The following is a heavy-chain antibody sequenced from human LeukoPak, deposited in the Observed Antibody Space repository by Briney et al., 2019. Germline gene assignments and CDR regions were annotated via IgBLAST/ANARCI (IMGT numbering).Heavy chain of an antibody. CDR3: SGRSGFSSIY. J-gene: IGHJ4*02. CDR2: IKPDGSQK. V-gene: IGHV3-7*01. D-gene: IGHD6-19*01. Sequence: GGSLRLSCAASGFTFSGTWMTWVRQAPGKGLECVANIKPDGSQKYYVNSVKGRFTVSRDNAKNSLYLQMNSLRVEDTAVYYCSGRSGFSSIYWGQGTLVTVSS. CDR1: GFTFSGTW.